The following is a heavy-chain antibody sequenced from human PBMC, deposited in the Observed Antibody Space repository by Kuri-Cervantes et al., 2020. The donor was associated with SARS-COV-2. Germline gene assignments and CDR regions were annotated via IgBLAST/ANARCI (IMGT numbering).Heavy chain of an antibody. V-gene: IGHV3-9*03. CDR2: ISWRSGSI. CDR1: GFAFDDYA. CDR3: AKDKSRGVGASTPDAFDL. Sequence: SLKISCAASGFAFDDYAMHWVRQAPGKGLEWVSGISWRSGSIGYADSVKGRFTISRDNAKNSLYLQMNSLRVEDMALYYCAKDKSRGVGASTPDAFDLWGQGTMVTVSS. J-gene: IGHJ3*01. D-gene: IGHD1-26*01.